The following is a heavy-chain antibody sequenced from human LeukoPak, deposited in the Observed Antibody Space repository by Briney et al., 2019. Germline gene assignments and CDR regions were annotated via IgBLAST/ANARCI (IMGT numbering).Heavy chain of an antibody. CDR3: ATTSVYYDFWSGYSGHYYYMDV. J-gene: IGHJ6*03. D-gene: IGHD3-3*01. CDR1: GFTFTSSA. CDR2: IVVGSGNT. Sequence: ASVKVSCKASGFTFTSSAMQWVRQARGQRLEWIGWIVVGSGNTNYAQKFQERVTITRDMFTSTAYMELSSLRSEDTAVYYCATTSVYYDFWSGYSGHYYYMDVWGKGTTVTVSS. V-gene: IGHV1-58*02.